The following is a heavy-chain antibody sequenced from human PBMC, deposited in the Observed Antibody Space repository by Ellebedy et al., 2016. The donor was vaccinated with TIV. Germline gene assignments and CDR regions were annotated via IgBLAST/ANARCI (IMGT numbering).Heavy chain of an antibody. CDR3: AKYGGLFDD. CDR2: IRDDGSDK. Sequence: GESLKISXAASGFTFSNAWMSWVRQAPGKGPEWVASIRDDGSDKYYVDSVKGRFTISRDNSKNSLYLQMNSLRVDDLAVYYCAKYGGLFDDWGQGTLVTVSS. D-gene: IGHD3-16*01. J-gene: IGHJ4*02. CDR1: GFTFSNAW. V-gene: IGHV3-7*01.